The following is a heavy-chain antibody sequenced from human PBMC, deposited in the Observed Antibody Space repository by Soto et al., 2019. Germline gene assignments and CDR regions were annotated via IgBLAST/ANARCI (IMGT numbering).Heavy chain of an antibody. D-gene: IGHD3-3*01. J-gene: IGHJ4*02. V-gene: IGHV1-69*06. Sequence: SVKVSCKASGCTFSSYAISWVRQAPGQGLEWMGGIIPIFGTANYAQKFQGRVTITADKSTSTAYMELSSLRSEDKAVYYCARDSRLLEIGLFDYWGQGTMVTVSS. CDR2: IIPIFGTA. CDR3: ARDSRLLEIGLFDY. CDR1: GCTFSSYA.